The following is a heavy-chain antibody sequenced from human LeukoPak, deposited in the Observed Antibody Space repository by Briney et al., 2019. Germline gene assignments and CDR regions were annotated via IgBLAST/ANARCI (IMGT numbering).Heavy chain of an antibody. CDR1: GFTFSSYG. D-gene: IGHD3-3*01. CDR2: IWYDGSNK. J-gene: IGHJ4*02. Sequence: GGSLRLSCAASGFTFSSYGMHWVRQAPGKGLEWVAVIWYDGSNKYYADSVKGRFTISRDNSKNTLYLQMNSLRAEDTAVYYCAKGRIFGVVIEDWGQGTLVTVSS. V-gene: IGHV3-33*06. CDR3: AKGRIFGVVIED.